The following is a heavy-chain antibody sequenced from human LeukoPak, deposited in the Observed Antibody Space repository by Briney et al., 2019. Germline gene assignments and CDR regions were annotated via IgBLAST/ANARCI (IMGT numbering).Heavy chain of an antibody. CDR3: ARDPRHYYDSSGYIDY. D-gene: IGHD3-22*01. CDR1: GFTVSSNY. CDR2: ISYDGSNK. J-gene: IGHJ4*02. V-gene: IGHV3-30*03. Sequence: GGSLRLSCAASGFTVSSNYMSWVRQAPGKGLEWVAVISYDGSNKYYADSVKGRFTISRDNAKNSLYLQMNSLRAEDTAVYYCARDPRHYYDSSGYIDYWGQGTLVTVSS.